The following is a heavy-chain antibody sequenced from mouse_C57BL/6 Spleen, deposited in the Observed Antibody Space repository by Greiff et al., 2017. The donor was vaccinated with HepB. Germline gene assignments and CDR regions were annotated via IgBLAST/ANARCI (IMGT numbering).Heavy chain of an antibody. D-gene: IGHD2-3*01. CDR1: GYTFTSYW. J-gene: IGHJ3*01. Sequence: VQLQQSGTDLVKPGASVKLSCKASGYTFTSYWMHWVKQRPGQGLEWIGNINPSNVGTNYNEKFKSKATLTVDKSSSTAYMQLSSLTSEDAAVYCCARWGDCYYHAWLAYLGQGTLVTVSA. CDR2: INPSNVGT. V-gene: IGHV1-53*01. CDR3: ARWGDCYYHAWLAY.